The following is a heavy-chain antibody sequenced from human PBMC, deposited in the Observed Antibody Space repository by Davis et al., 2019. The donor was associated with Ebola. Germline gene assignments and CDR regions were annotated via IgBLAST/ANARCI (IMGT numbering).Heavy chain of an antibody. V-gene: IGHV1-3*01. Sequence: ASVKVSCKASGGTFSSYAISWVRQAPGQRLEWMGWINAGNGNTKYSQKFQGRVTITRDTSASTAYMELSSLRSEDTAVYYCARGEDIVVVVAATSYFDYWGQGTLVTVSS. J-gene: IGHJ4*02. CDR3: ARGEDIVVVVAATSYFDY. D-gene: IGHD2-15*01. CDR2: INAGNGNT. CDR1: GGTFSSYA.